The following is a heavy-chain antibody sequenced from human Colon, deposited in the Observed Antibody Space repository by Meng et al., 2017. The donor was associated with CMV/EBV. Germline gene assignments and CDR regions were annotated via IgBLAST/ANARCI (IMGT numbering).Heavy chain of an antibody. J-gene: IGHJ4*02. D-gene: IGHD3-16*01. CDR2: ISGSGYSA. CDR1: GITLSNYA. Sequence: GAALKISWAASGITLSNYAMSWVRQAPGKGLEWVSRISGSGYSADYADSVKGRFTISRDNSKNTLFLQMNSLRVEDTAVYYCAKGLSASQYYFDSWGQGTLVTVSS. V-gene: IGHV3-23*01. CDR3: AKGLSASQYYFDS.